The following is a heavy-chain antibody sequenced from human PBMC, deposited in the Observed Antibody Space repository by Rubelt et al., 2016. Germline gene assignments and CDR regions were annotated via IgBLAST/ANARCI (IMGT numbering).Heavy chain of an antibody. Sequence: QVQLQQWGAGLLKPSETLSLTCAVYGGSFSGYYWSWIRQPPGKGLEWIGEINHSGSTNYNPSLKRRVTISGGTSKNLCSLKLRSVTAASTAVYYCARGKEGLGVTMMDYWGQGTLVTVSS. V-gene: IGHV4-34*01. CDR2: INHSGST. CDR3: ARGKEGLGVTMMDY. J-gene: IGHJ4*02. CDR1: GGSFSGYY. D-gene: IGHD3-22*01.